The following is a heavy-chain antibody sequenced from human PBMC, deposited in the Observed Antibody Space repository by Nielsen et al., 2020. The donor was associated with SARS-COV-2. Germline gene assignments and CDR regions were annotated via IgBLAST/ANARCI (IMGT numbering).Heavy chain of an antibody. V-gene: IGHV4-39*07. CDR3: ARGNLAVAGYYFDY. J-gene: IGHJ4*02. Sequence: SETLSLTCTVSGGSISSSSYYWGWIRQSPGKGLEWIGSIYYSGSTNYNPSLKSRVTISVDTSKNQFSLKLSSVTAADTAVYYCARGNLAVAGYYFDYWGQGTLVTVSS. CDR1: GGSISSSSYY. CDR2: IYYSGST. D-gene: IGHD6-19*01.